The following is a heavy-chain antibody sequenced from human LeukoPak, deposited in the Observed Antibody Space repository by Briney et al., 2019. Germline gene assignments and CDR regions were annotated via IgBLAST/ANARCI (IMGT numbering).Heavy chain of an antibody. V-gene: IGHV3-23*01. CDR3: AKDLVWTYYFDY. J-gene: IGHJ4*02. CDR2: ISGSGGRT. Sequence: GGSLRLSCAASGFTFSNYVMTWLRQAPGKGLEWVSAISGSGGRTDYADSVKGRFTISRDNSKNTLYLQMNSLRAEDTAVYYCAKDLVWTYYFDYWGQGTLVTVPS. CDR1: GFTFSNYV. D-gene: IGHD1-1*01.